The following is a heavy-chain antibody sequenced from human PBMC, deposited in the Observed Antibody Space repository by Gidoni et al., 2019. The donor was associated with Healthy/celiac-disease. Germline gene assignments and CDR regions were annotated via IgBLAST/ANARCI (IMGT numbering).Heavy chain of an antibody. CDR2: ISGSGGRT. Sequence: EVQLLESGGGLVQPGGSLRLSCAASGFTFSSYAMCWVRQAPGKGLEWVSAISGSGGRTYYADSVKGRFTISRDNSKNTLYLHMNSLRAEDTAVYYCANRWELRDYFDYWGQGTLVTVSS. CDR1: GFTFSSYA. CDR3: ANRWELRDYFDY. D-gene: IGHD1-26*01. J-gene: IGHJ4*02. V-gene: IGHV3-23*01.